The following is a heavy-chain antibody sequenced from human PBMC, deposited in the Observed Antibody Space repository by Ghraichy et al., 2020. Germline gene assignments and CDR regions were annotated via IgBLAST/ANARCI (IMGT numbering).Heavy chain of an antibody. CDR2: IKSDGSST. J-gene: IGHJ4*02. CDR3: AREYCSGGRCFFGTGGSHFDY. Sequence: GGSLRLSCAASGFTLSNYWMHWVRQAPGKGLVWVSRIKSDGSSTTYADSVMGRFTISRDNARNTLYLQMNSLRDEDSAVYYCAREYCSGGRCFFGTGGSHFDYGGQGTLVTVSS. CDR1: GFTLSNYW. D-gene: IGHD2-15*01. V-gene: IGHV3-74*01.